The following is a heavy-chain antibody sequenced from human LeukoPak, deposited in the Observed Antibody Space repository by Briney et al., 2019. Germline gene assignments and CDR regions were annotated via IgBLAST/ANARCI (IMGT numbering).Heavy chain of an antibody. V-gene: IGHV3-33*01. CDR1: GFTFRNYG. CDR3: ARVGRGYLDY. CDR2: IWYDGSNK. D-gene: IGHD3-10*01. Sequence: GGSLRLSCAASGFTFRNYGMNWVRQAPGKGLEWVTIIWYDGSNKYYADSVKGRFTISRDNSKNTLYLQMNSLRAEDTAVYYCARVGRGYLDYWGQGTLVTVSS. J-gene: IGHJ4*02.